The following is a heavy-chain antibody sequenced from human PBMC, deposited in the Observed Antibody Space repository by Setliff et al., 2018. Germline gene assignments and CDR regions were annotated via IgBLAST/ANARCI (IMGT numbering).Heavy chain of an antibody. V-gene: IGHV3-23*01. CDR3: AKDHSYDFWAGILNPF. Sequence: LRLSCVVSGFTFSSYAMSWVRQAPGKGLEWVSTITGSAARTYYADSVKGRFTISRDNSKGILYLQMNSLRAEDTAVYYCAKDHSYDFWAGILNPFWGQGTLVTVSS. D-gene: IGHD3-3*01. CDR2: ITGSAART. J-gene: IGHJ4*02. CDR1: GFTFSSYA.